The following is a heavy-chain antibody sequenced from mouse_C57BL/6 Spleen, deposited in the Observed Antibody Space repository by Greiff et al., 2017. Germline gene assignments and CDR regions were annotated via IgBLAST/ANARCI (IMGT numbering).Heavy chain of an antibody. D-gene: IGHD2-2*01. J-gene: IGHJ1*03. CDR3: ARAYYGYDGGDWYFDV. Sequence: VQLQQSGPELVKPGASVKISCKASGYAFSSSWMNWVKQRPGKGLEWIGRIYPGDGDTNYNGQFKGKATLTADKSSSTAYMQLSSLTSEDSAVYFCARAYYGYDGGDWYFDVWGTGTTVTVSS. CDR1: GYAFSSSW. CDR2: IYPGDGDT. V-gene: IGHV1-82*01.